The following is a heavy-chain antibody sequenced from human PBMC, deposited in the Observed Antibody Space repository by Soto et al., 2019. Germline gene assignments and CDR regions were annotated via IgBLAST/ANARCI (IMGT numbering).Heavy chain of an antibody. CDR1: GGSFSGYQ. CDR3: ARGLILCFGELSRRGGYYFYMDV. V-gene: IGHV4-34*01. D-gene: IGHD3-16*02. Sequence: QVQLQQWGAGLLKPSETLSLTCAVYGGSFSGYQWSWIRQTSGKGLEWIGEINDSGNIIYNPSLKSLVSILVDTAKMQITLKLSPLSAADTAVYYCARGLILCFGELSRRGGYYFYMDVLCKGTTVTVSS. CDR2: INDSGNI. J-gene: IGHJ6*03.